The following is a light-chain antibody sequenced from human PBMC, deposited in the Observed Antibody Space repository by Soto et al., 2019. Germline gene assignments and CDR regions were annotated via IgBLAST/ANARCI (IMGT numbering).Light chain of an antibody. CDR2: DVT. J-gene: IGLJ1*01. V-gene: IGLV2-14*03. CDR3: SSHTSSTALV. Sequence: ALTQPASVSASPGQSIAISCTGTDSDIGGYDHVSWYQQHPGKAPKLLIYDVTNRPSGVSSRFSGSKAGRTASLTISGLQTEDEADYYCSSHTSSTALVFGTGTKVTVL. CDR1: DSDIGGYDH.